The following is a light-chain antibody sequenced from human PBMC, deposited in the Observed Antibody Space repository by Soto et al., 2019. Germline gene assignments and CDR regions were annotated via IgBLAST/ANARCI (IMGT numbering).Light chain of an antibody. Sequence: IVLTQTPDTLSLSPGERATLSCRASQSVRTNYLAWYQQKPGQAPRLLIYRASSRATGIPDRFTGSGSGTDFTLTISRLEPEDFAVYYCQQYGDSPPDTFGQGTRLEIK. V-gene: IGKV3-20*01. CDR3: QQYGDSPPDT. J-gene: IGKJ2*01. CDR2: RAS. CDR1: QSVRTNY.